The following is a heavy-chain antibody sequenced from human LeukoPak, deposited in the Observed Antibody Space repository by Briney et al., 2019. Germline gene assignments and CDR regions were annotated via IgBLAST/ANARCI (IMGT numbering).Heavy chain of an antibody. CDR2: ISYDGSNK. J-gene: IGHJ4*02. V-gene: IGHV3-30*18. Sequence: GGSLRLSCAASGFTFSSYGMHWVRQAPGKGLEWVAVISYDGSNKYYADSVKGRFTTSRDNSKNTLYLQMNSLRAEDTALYYCAKGPRYSSGPMDYWGQGTLVTVSS. D-gene: IGHD6-19*01. CDR3: AKGPRYSSGPMDY. CDR1: GFTFSSYG.